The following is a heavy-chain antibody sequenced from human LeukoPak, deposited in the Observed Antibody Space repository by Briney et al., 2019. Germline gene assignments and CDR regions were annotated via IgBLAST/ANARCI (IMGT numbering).Heavy chain of an antibody. J-gene: IGHJ4*02. D-gene: IGHD3-16*02. V-gene: IGHV4-39*02. Sequence: SETLSLTCTVSGGSISSSSYNWGWIRQPPGKGLEWIGSIYYSGSTYYNPSLKSRVTISVDTSKNQFSLKLSSVTAADTAVYYCARDRSFNLFDYWGQGTLVTVSS. CDR2: IYYSGST. CDR1: GGSISSSSYN. CDR3: ARDRSFNLFDY.